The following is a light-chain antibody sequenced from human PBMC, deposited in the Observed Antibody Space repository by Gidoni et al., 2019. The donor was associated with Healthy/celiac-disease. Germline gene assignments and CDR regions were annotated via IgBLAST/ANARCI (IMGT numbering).Light chain of an antibody. J-gene: IGKJ1*01. Sequence: DIQLTQSPSSRSASVGDRVTITCRASQGISNYLAWYQQKPGKVPKLLIYAASTLQSGVPARFSGSGSGTDFTLTISSLQPEDVATYYCQKYNSAPWTFGQGTKVEIK. CDR3: QKYNSAPWT. V-gene: IGKV1-27*01. CDR1: QGISNY. CDR2: AAS.